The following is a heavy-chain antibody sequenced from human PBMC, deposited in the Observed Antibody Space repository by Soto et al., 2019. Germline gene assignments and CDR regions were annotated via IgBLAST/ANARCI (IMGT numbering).Heavy chain of an antibody. CDR1: GFTFSSFE. Sequence: GQLVESGGGLVQPGGSLRLSCAASGFTFSSFEMNWVRQAPGKGLECVSYISSSGSTKYYADSVKGRFTISRDNAKNSLFLQMNSLRAEDTAVDYCAREGPADGLDIWGQGTMVTVSS. V-gene: IGHV3-48*03. J-gene: IGHJ3*02. CDR2: ISSSGSTK. CDR3: AREGPADGLDI.